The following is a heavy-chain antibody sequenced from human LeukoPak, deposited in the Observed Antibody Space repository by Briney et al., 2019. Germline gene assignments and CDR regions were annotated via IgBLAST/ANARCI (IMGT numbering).Heavy chain of an antibody. CDR1: GVSISSYY. Sequence: PSETLSLTCTVSGVSISSYYWSWVRQAPGKGLEWVSTISGSGGSTYYADSVKGRFTISRDGSKNMLYLQMNSLRAEDTAVYYCAKSALRVIVGATPRYYSDYWGQGTLITVCS. V-gene: IGHV3-23*01. J-gene: IGHJ4*02. CDR3: AKSALRVIVGATPRYYSDY. D-gene: IGHD1-26*01. CDR2: ISGSGGST.